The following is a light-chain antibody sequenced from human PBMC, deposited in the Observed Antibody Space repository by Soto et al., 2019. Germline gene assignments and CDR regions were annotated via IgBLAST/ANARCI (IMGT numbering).Light chain of an antibody. V-gene: IGKV3-20*01. Sequence: EIVLTQSPGTLSLSPGEGATLSCRTSQSISSSYLSWFQQRPGQAPRVLIYGASNRASGITDRFSGSGSGTDFTLTISSLEPEDFAVYYCQYYGRSPPYTFGQGTKLDIK. CDR3: QYYGRSPPYT. J-gene: IGKJ2*01. CDR1: QSISSSY. CDR2: GAS.